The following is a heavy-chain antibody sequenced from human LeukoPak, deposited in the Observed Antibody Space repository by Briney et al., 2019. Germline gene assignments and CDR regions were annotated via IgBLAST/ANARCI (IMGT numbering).Heavy chain of an antibody. V-gene: IGHV5-10-1*01. D-gene: IGHD5-12*01. Sequence: PWESLKISCKGSGYIFTSYWINWVRQTPGKGLEWMGRIEPSDSYTKSSSSFQVHVTFSADKSISTAYLQWSSLKASDTAMYYCARRLYSGDEAYDYWGQGTLVTVSS. CDR2: IEPSDSYT. CDR3: ARRLYSGDEAYDY. J-gene: IGHJ4*02. CDR1: GYIFTSYW.